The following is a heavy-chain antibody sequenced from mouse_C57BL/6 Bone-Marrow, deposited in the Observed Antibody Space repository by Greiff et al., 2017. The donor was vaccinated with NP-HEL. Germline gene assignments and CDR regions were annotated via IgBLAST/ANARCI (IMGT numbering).Heavy chain of an antibody. CDR1: GFTFSSYA. CDR3: TRDGTYYSNYGYFDV. J-gene: IGHJ1*03. D-gene: IGHD2-5*01. Sequence: EVKLVESGEGLVKPGGSLKLSCAASGFTFSSYAMSWVRQTPEKRLEWVAYISSGGDYIYYADTVKGRFTISRDNARNTRYLQMSSLKSEDTAMYYCTRDGTYYSNYGYFDVWGTGTTVTVSS. V-gene: IGHV5-9-1*02. CDR2: ISSGGDYI.